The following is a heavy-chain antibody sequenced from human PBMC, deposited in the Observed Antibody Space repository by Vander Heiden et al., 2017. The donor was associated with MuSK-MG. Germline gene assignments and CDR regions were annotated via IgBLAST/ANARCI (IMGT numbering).Heavy chain of an antibody. CDR1: GGSISSYY. CDR2: IYYSGST. D-gene: IGHD3-16*01. J-gene: IGHJ4*02. Sequence: QVQLQESGPGLVKPSETLSLTRTVSGGSISSYYWSWIRQPPGKGLEWIGYIYYSGSTNYNPSLKSRVTISVDTSKNQFSLKLSSVTAADTAVYYCARDRGPVEESGFDYWGQGTLVTVSS. CDR3: ARDRGPVEESGFDY. V-gene: IGHV4-59*01.